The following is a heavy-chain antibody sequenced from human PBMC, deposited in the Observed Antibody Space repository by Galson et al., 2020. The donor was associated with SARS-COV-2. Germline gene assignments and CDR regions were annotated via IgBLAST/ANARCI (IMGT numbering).Heavy chain of an antibody. J-gene: IGHJ6*02. CDR2: IWYDGSNK. V-gene: IGHV3-33*01. CDR3: ARDWDIVVVSGMDV. D-gene: IGHD2-15*01. CDR1: GFTFSSYG. Sequence: GESLKISCAASGFTFSSYGMHWVRQAPGKGLEWVAVIWYDGSNKYYADSVKGRFTISRDNSKNTLYLQMNSLRAEDPAVYYCARDWDIVVVSGMDVWGQGTTVTVSS.